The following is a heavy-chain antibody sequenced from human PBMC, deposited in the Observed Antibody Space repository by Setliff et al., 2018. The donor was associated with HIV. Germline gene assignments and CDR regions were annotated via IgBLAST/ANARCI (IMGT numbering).Heavy chain of an antibody. CDR2: IYHSEYT. CDR3: ARGHCSGTNCYGVDYYGMDV. D-gene: IGHD2-2*01. V-gene: IGHV4-4*02. J-gene: IGHJ6*02. CDR1: GGSLSSDNW. Sequence: PSETLSLTCAVSGGSLSSDNWWTWVRQPPGKGLEWIGEIYHSEYTNYNASLKSRVSMSVDKSKNQFSLKLTSVTAADTAVYYCARGHCSGTNCYGVDYYGMDVWGQGTTVTVSS.